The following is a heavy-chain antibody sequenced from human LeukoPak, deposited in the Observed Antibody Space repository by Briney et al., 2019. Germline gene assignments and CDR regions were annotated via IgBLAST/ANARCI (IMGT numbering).Heavy chain of an antibody. CDR1: GYSFTSYW. CDR2: IYPGDSDT. D-gene: IGHD2-2*01. V-gene: IGHV5-51*01. Sequence: GESLKISCKGSGYSFTSYWIGWVRQMPGKGLEWMGIIYPGDSDTRYSPSFQGQVTISADNSISTAYLQWSSLKASDTAMYYCARHTNYYYYYMDVWGKGTTVTVSS. J-gene: IGHJ6*03. CDR3: ARHTNYYYYYMDV.